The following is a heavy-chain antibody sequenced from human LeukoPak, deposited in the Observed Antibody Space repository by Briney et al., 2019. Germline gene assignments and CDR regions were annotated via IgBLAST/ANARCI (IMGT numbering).Heavy chain of an antibody. J-gene: IGHJ4*02. D-gene: IGHD3-10*01. CDR3: ARSPLLWFGEPMYYFDY. CDR1: GFTFSAYA. V-gene: IGHV3-23*01. CDR2: IGGSGGST. Sequence: GGSLRLSCAASGFTFSAYAMSWVRQAPGKGLEWVSAIGGSGGSTYYADSVKGRFTISRDNAKNSLYLQMNSLRAEDTAVYYCARSPLLWFGEPMYYFDYWGQGTLVTVSS.